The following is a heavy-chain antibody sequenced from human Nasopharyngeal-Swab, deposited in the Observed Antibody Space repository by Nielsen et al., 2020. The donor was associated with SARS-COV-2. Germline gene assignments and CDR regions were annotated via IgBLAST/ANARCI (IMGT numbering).Heavy chain of an antibody. CDR1: GFPFHSSA. D-gene: IGHD2-21*01. Sequence: GESLKISCASSGFPFHSSAMSWVRQAPGKGLEWVSIISGSGDTTYYADSVKDRFTISRDNSKNTLYLQTNSLRVEDTAVYYCAKAPYLRGLDVWGQGTTVTVSS. J-gene: IGHJ6*02. V-gene: IGHV3-23*01. CDR3: AKAPYLRGLDV. CDR2: ISGSGDTT.